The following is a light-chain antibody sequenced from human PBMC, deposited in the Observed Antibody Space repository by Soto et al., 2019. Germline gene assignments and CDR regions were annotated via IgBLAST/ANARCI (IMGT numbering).Light chain of an antibody. Sequence: QSVLTQPPSVSGAPGQRVTISCTGSSSNIGAGYDVHWCQQLPGTAPKLLIYGNSNRPSGVPDRFSGSKSGTSASLAITGLQAEDEADYYCQSYDSSLSGPRVFGGGTKVTVL. CDR2: GNS. V-gene: IGLV1-40*01. CDR1: SSNIGAGYD. J-gene: IGLJ2*01. CDR3: QSYDSSLSGPRV.